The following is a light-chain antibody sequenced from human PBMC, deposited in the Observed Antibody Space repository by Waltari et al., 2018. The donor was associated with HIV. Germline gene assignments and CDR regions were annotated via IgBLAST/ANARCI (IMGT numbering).Light chain of an antibody. Sequence: HSALTPPASASGSPGQSTTISSTAPTSDFDPFYFVSSYQQSPGRAPKLIIFEVYFRPSGVSQRFSGSKSGDTASLTISALRAEDEADYFCSSYSARGFVAFGGGTKVTVL. CDR3: SSYSARGFVA. CDR2: EVY. J-gene: IGLJ3*02. V-gene: IGLV2-14*01. CDR1: TSDFDPFYF.